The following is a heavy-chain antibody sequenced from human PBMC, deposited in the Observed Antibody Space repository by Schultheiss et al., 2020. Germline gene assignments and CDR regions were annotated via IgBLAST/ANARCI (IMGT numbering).Heavy chain of an antibody. V-gene: IGHV3-23*01. J-gene: IGHJ5*02. CDR2: ISGSGGST. CDR3: AKDRRDIVANWFDP. Sequence: GESLKISCAASGFTFSSYAMSWVRQAPGKGLEWVSAISGSGGSTYYADSVKGRFTISRDNSKNTLYLQMNSLRAEDTAVYYCAKDRRDIVANWFDPWGQGTLVTVSS. D-gene: IGHD2-15*01. CDR1: GFTFSSYA.